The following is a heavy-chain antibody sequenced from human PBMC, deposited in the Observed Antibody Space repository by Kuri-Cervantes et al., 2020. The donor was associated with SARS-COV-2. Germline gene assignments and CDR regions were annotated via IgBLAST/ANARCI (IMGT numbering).Heavy chain of an antibody. CDR2: ISYDGNNK. D-gene: IGHD3-3*01. V-gene: IGHV3-30-3*01. CDR1: GFLFSASA. Sequence: GGSLRLSCEVSGFLFSASAIHWVRQAPGKGLEWVTVISYDGNNKYYADSVKGRFTISRDNSKNTLYLQMNSLRAEDRALYYCARAHTFLEWSSDAFDIWGQGTMVTVSS. CDR3: ARAHTFLEWSSDAFDI. J-gene: IGHJ3*02.